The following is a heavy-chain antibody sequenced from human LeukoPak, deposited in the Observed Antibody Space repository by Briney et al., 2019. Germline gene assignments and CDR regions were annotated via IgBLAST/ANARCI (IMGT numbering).Heavy chain of an antibody. CDR3: ARGWLRPREFDY. CDR1: GGTFSSYA. Sequence: ASVKVSCKASGGTFSSYAIRWVRQAPGQGLEWMGGIIPIFGTANYAQKFQGRVTITADESTSTAYMELSSLRSEDTAVYYCARGWLRPREFDYWGQGTLVTVSS. CDR2: IIPIFGTA. V-gene: IGHV1-69*13. J-gene: IGHJ4*02. D-gene: IGHD5-12*01.